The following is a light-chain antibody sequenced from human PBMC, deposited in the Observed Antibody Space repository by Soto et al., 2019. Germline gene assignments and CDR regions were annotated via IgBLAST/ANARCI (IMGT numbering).Light chain of an antibody. V-gene: IGKV3-15*01. CDR2: DTS. J-gene: IGKJ5*01. CDR1: QSVSIH. Sequence: VVLTQSPGTLSLSPGERASLSCKASQSVSIHLAWYQQKPGQAPRLLIYDTSIRATGIPARFSGSGSGTEFTLTISSLQSEDFAVYYCHQYNNWPSITFGQGTRLEI. CDR3: HQYNNWPSIT.